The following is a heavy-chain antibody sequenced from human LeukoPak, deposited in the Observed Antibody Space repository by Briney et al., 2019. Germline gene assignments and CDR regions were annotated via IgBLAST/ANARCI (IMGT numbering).Heavy chain of an antibody. Sequence: PSETLSLTCTVSGGSISDDYWSWIRQPPGKGLEWIGEINHSGSTNYNPSLKSRVTISVDTSKNQFSLKLSSVTAADTAVYYCARGVRYYDSSGYTYWGQGTLVTVSS. CDR3: ARGVRYYDSSGYTY. CDR1: GGSISDDY. J-gene: IGHJ4*02. CDR2: INHSGST. V-gene: IGHV4-34*01. D-gene: IGHD3-22*01.